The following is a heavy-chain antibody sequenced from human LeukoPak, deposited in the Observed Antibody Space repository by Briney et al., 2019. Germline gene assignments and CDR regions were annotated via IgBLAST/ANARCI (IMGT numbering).Heavy chain of an antibody. J-gene: IGHJ4*02. Sequence: SVTDSFMASGGTLINYPISAVRQAPGQGLAWMGEIIPIFGTAYYAQKFQGRVTLTADESTSTAYRELSSLGSEDTAEDYCARDRDLYCSSTSCYSPCHYGGERTLDSVSS. CDR3: ARDRDLYCSSTSCYSPCHY. D-gene: IGHD2-2*01. CDR2: IIPIFGTA. CDR1: GGTLINYP. V-gene: IGHV1-69*13.